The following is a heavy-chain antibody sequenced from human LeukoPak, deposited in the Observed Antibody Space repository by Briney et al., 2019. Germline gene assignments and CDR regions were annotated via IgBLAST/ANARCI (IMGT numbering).Heavy chain of an antibody. J-gene: IGHJ4*02. D-gene: IGHD6-19*01. Sequence: PGGSLRLSCAASGFTFSSYSMNWVRQAPGKGLEWVSAISGSGGSTYYADSVKGRFTISRDNSKNTLYLQMNSLRAEDTAVYYCAKDRSLIAVAGYFDYWGQGTLVTVSS. V-gene: IGHV3-23*01. CDR3: AKDRSLIAVAGYFDY. CDR2: ISGSGGST. CDR1: GFTFSSYS.